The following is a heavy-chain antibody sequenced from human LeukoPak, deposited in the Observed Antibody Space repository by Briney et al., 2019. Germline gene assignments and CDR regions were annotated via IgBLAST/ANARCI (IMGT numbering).Heavy chain of an antibody. CDR2: IDHSGSS. D-gene: IGHD3-3*01. CDR3: ARGLEDRISIFGVVKFYYFDF. CDR1: GGSFSNYY. J-gene: IGHJ4*02. V-gene: IGHV4-34*01. Sequence: SETLSLTCAVYGGSFSNYYWTWIRQPPGKGLEWIGEIDHSGSSHYNPSLKSRVTISVDTSKYQLSLKLSSVTAADTAVYYCARGLEDRISIFGVVKFYYFDFWGQGTLATVSS.